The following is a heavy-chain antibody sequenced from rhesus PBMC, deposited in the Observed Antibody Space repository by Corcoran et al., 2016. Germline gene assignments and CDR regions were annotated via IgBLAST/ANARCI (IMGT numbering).Heavy chain of an antibody. J-gene: IGHJ4*01. CDR1: GYSISSGYY. V-gene: IGHV4-99*01. CDR3: ARRYSSWSTAYFDY. Sequence: QVQLQESGPGLVKPSETLSLTCAVSGYSISSGYYWGWIRQPPGKGLEYIGYISGSSGSTYYNPSLKSRVTISKDTSKNQFSLNLSSVTAADTDVYYCARRYSSWSTAYFDYWGQGVLVTVSS. CDR2: ISGSSGST. D-gene: IGHD6-13*01.